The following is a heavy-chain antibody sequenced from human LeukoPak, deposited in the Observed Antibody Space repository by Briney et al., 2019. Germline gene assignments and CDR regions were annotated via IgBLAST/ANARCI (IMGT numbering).Heavy chain of an antibody. V-gene: IGHV4-59*01. D-gene: IGHD6-19*01. Sequence: PSETLSLTCTVSGGSISSYYWSWIRQPPGKGLEWIGYIYYSGSTIYNLHIKSRVTISVDTSKNEFSLKLSAVTAEDSAVYYCARVRRGYSSGWIDYWGQGTLVTVSS. CDR1: GGSISSYY. J-gene: IGHJ4*02. CDR2: IYYSGST. CDR3: ARVRRGYSSGWIDY.